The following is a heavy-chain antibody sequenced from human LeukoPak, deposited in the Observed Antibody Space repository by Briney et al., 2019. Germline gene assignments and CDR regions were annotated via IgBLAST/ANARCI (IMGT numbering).Heavy chain of an antibody. CDR2: INSDASTT. V-gene: IGHV3-74*01. CDR1: GFTFSNTW. Sequence: PGGSLRLSCAASGFTFSNTWMHWVRQAPGKGLVWVSLINSDASTTTYADSAGGRFTISRDNAKNTLYLQMNSLRAEDTAVYYCARDLSGVTGYTYGRGIDYWGQGTLVTVSS. D-gene: IGHD5-18*01. CDR3: ARDLSGVTGYTYGRGIDY. J-gene: IGHJ4*02.